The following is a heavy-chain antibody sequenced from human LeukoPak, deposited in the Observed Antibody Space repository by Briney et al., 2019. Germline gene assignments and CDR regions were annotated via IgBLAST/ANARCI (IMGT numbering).Heavy chain of an antibody. CDR2: IHLSGST. V-gene: IGHV4-59*11. D-gene: IGHD3-16*01. Sequence: PSETLSLACTVSGGSISFHYWSWIRQLPGKGLEWIGYIHLSGSTYYDPSLRSRVTISGGTSKNQFSLRLNSVTAADTAVYYCARGGVWYFDLWGRGTLVTVSS. CDR3: ARGGVWYFDL. CDR1: GGSISFHY. J-gene: IGHJ2*01.